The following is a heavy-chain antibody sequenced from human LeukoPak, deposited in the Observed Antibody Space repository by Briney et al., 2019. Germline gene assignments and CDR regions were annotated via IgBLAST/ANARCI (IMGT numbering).Heavy chain of an antibody. J-gene: IGHJ5*02. V-gene: IGHV1-2*04. D-gene: IGHD6-19*01. CDR3: ARDRGGGDSSGWYNWFDP. Sequence: ASVKVSYKASGYTFTGYYMHWVRQAPGQGLEWMGWINPNSGGTNYAQKFQGWVTMTRDTSISTAYMELSRLRSDDTAVYYCARDRGGGDSSGWYNWFDPWGQGTLVTVSS. CDR2: INPNSGGT. CDR1: GYTFTGYY.